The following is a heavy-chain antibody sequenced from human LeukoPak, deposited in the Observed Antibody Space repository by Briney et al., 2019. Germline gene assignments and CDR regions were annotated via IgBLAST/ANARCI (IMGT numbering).Heavy chain of an antibody. CDR1: GGSFSGYY. D-gene: IGHD3-3*01. V-gene: IGHV4-34*01. CDR3: ARALHDYYDFWSGYYYYYYYMDV. Sequence: SETLSLTXAVYGGSFSGYYWSWIRQPPGKGLEWIGEINHSGSTNYNPSLKSRVTISVDTSKNQFSLKLSSVTAADTAVYYCARALHDYYDFWSGYYYYYYYMDVWGKGTTVTVSS. CDR2: INHSGST. J-gene: IGHJ6*03.